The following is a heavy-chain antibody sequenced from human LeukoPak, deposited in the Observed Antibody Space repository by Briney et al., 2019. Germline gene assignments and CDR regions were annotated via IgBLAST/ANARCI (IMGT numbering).Heavy chain of an antibody. V-gene: IGHV4-59*01. J-gene: IGHJ4*02. Sequence: SETLSLTCTVSGGSISSYYWSWIRQPPGKGLEWIGYIYYSGSTNYNPSLKSRVTISVDTSKNQFSLKLSSVTAADTAVYYCARDRQQYDFWSGLPNHIFDYWGQGTLVTVSS. CDR1: GGSISSYY. CDR3: ARDRQQYDFWSGLPNHIFDY. CDR2: IYYSGST. D-gene: IGHD3-3*01.